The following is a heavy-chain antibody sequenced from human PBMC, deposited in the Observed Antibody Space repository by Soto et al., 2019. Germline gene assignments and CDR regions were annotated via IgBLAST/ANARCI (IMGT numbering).Heavy chain of an antibody. Sequence: QVQLVQSGAEVKKPGASVKVSCKASGYTFTTYDISWVRQAPGQGLEWMGRISTYNGDTNYPQSLQGRLTRTTDTSTNTAYRELRSLRADDTAVYYCARDPYNVLMVNAPNLYGMDVWGQGTTVTVSS. CDR3: ARDPYNVLMVNAPNLYGMDV. CDR2: ISTYNGDT. CDR1: GYTFTTYD. D-gene: IGHD2-8*01. J-gene: IGHJ6*02. V-gene: IGHV1-18*01.